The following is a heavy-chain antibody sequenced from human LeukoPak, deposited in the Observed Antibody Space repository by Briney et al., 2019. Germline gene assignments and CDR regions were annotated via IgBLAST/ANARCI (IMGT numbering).Heavy chain of an antibody. CDR1: GFTFDDYT. CDR2: ISWDGGST. CDR3: AKAMATMYLDY. D-gene: IGHD5-12*01. J-gene: IGHJ4*02. V-gene: IGHV3-43*01. Sequence: PGGSLRLSCAVSGFTFDDYTMHWVRQAPGKGLEWVSLISWDGGSTYYADSVKGRFTISRDNSKNSLYLQMNSLRSEDTALYYCAKAMATMYLDYWGQGTLVTVSS.